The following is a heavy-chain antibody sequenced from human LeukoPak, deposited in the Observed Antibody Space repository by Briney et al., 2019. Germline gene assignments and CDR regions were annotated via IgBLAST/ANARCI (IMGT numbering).Heavy chain of an antibody. CDR2: VHINGNT. CDR1: GGSVTSTNW. D-gene: IGHD3-16*02. CDR3: ARGGGPYRPLDY. V-gene: IGHV4-4*02. J-gene: IGHJ4*02. Sequence: SSGTLSLTCGVSGGSVTSTNWWTWIRQPPGKGLEWIGEVHINGNTNYNPALYGRVTMSVDTSDNHVSLKLTSLTAADTAVYFCARGGGPYRPLDYSGQGTLVTVTS.